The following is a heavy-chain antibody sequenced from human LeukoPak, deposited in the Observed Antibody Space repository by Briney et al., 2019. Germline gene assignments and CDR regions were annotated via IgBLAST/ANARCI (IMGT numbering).Heavy chain of an antibody. J-gene: IGHJ4*02. CDR3: ARDYCSSTSCFPSGTNYFDS. CDR2: ISGTGTYI. CDR1: GFTFSSYT. V-gene: IGHV3-21*01. Sequence: GGSLRLSCAASGFTFSSYTMNWVRQAPGKGLEWVSSISGTGTYIYNADSVKGRFTISRDNAKHSLYLQMDTLRAEDTAVYYCARDYCSSTSCFPSGTNYFDSWGQGTPVTVSS. D-gene: IGHD2-2*01.